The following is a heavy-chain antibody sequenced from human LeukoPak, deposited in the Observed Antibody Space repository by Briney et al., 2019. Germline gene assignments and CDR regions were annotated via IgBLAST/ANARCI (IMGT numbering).Heavy chain of an antibody. J-gene: IGHJ4*02. CDR3: AKGYGVGKRGYSYGYNPDFDY. CDR2: ISGSGGST. D-gene: IGHD5-18*01. Sequence: GGSLRLSCAASGFIVSSNYMSWVRQAPGKGLEWVSAISGSGGSTYYADSVKGRFTISRDNSKNTLYLQMNSLRAEDTAVYYCAKGYGVGKRGYSYGYNPDFDYWGQGTLVTVSS. CDR1: GFIVSSNY. V-gene: IGHV3-23*01.